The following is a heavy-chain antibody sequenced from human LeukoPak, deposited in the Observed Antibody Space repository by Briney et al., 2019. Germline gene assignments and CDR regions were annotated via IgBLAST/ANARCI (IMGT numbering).Heavy chain of an antibody. J-gene: IGHJ3*02. Sequence: PSETLSLTCAVSGYSISSGCYWGWIRQFPGKGLGWIGSISHSGSTYYSPSLRSRVTMSVDTSKNQFSLKLSSVTATDTAVYYCVRFMGVGMAVAGSDAFDIWGQGTMVTVSS. CDR2: ISHSGST. D-gene: IGHD6-19*01. V-gene: IGHV4-38-2*01. CDR3: VRFMGVGMAVAGSDAFDI. CDR1: GYSISSGCY.